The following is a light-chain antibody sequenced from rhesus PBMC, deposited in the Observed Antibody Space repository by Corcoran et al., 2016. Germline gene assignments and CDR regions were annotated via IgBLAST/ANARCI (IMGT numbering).Light chain of an antibody. V-gene: IGKV1-36*02. CDR2: AAS. CDR3: LQGYRTPFT. CDR1: QGISDY. J-gene: IGKJ3*01. Sequence: DIQMTQSPSSLSASVVDRVIITCRASQGISDYLSWYQQKPGKAPKRLIYAASSLESGVPSRFSGSGSGTEFTLTISSLQPEDFAAYYCLQGYRTPFTFGPGTKLDIK.